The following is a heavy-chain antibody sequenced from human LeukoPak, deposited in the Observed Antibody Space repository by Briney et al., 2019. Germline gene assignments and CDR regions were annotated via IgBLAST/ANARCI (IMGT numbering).Heavy chain of an antibody. Sequence: GGSLRLSCAASGFTFSSYSMNWVRQAPGKGLEWVSYISSSSTIYYADSVKGRFTISRDNAKNSLYLQMNSLRAEDTAVYYCAISIAAAGRQYFQHWGQGTLVTVSS. CDR3: AISIAAAGRQYFQH. CDR2: ISSSSTI. D-gene: IGHD6-13*01. V-gene: IGHV3-48*04. J-gene: IGHJ1*01. CDR1: GFTFSSYS.